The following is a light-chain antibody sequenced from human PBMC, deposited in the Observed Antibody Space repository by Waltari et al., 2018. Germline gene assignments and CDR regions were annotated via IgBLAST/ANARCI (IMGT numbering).Light chain of an antibody. J-gene: IGLJ3*02. CDR3: CSYVGSNIYWV. CDR2: DIN. V-gene: IGLV2-11*01. CDR1: SSDGGGFNY. Sequence: QSALTQPRSVSGSPGQSVTIACTGTSSDGGGFNYVSWYQPHPDKAPKLIIYDINKRPSGVPDRFSGSKSGNTASLTISGLQAEDEADYYCCSYVGSNIYWVFGGGTKLTVL.